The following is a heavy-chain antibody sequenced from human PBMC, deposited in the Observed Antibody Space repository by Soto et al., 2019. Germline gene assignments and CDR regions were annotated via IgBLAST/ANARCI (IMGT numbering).Heavy chain of an antibody. D-gene: IGHD2-15*01. J-gene: IGHJ6*02. CDR3: ARVYRVLSGSGMDV. V-gene: IGHV1-69*12. CDR1: GGTFSSYA. CDR2: FIPIFGTA. Sequence: QVQLVQSGAEVKKPESSVKVSCKASGGTFSSYAISWVRQAPGQGLEWMGGFIPIFGTANYAQKFQGRVTMNADELTSTAYMELSILRSAERAVYYCARVYRVLSGSGMDVCGQGPTVTVSS.